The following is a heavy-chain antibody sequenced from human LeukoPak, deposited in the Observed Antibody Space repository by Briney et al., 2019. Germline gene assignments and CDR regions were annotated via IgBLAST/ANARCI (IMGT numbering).Heavy chain of an antibody. CDR3: AKGSSGWYFDY. J-gene: IGHJ4*02. CDR2: ISGSGGST. Sequence: GGSLRLSCPVSGFTFSSYAMSWVRQAPGKGLEWVSAISGSGGSTYYADSVKGRFTISRDNSKNTLYLQMNSLRAEDTAVYYCAKGSSGWYFDYWGQGTLVTVSS. D-gene: IGHD6-19*01. V-gene: IGHV3-23*01. CDR1: GFTFSSYA.